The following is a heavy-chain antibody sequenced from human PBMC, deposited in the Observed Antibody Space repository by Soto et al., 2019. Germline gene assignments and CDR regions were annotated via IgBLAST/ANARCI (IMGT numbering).Heavy chain of an antibody. CDR1: GFTFNVYA. CDR3: AKDFANSSSAEYFQH. Sequence: GSLRLSCATSGFTFNVYAMSWVRQAPGKGLEWVSAISGSGGDTYYADSVKGRFTISRDKSNNSVHLQMKSLRAEDTAVYYCAKDFANSSSAEYFQHWGQGTQVTVSS. J-gene: IGHJ1*01. D-gene: IGHD6-6*01. CDR2: ISGSGGDT. V-gene: IGHV3-23*01.